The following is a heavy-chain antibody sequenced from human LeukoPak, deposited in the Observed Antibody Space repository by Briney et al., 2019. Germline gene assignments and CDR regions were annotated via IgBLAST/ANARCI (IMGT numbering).Heavy chain of an antibody. CDR3: ARGQRYSGSQNSDY. Sequence: SETLSLTCAVYGGSFSGYYWSWIRQPPGKGLEWIGEINHSGSTNYNPSLKSRVTISVDTSKNQFSLKLSSVTAADTAVYYCARGQRYSGSQNSDYWGQGTLVTVSS. CDR2: INHSGST. D-gene: IGHD1-26*01. CDR1: GGSFSGYY. J-gene: IGHJ4*02. V-gene: IGHV4-34*01.